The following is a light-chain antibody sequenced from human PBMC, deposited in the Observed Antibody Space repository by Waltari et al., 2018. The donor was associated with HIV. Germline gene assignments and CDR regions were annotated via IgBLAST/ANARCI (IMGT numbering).Light chain of an antibody. V-gene: IGLV2-23*02. CDR2: DVT. CDR3: CSYAGITTWV. CDR1: SNDLGRYDL. Sequence: QSALTQPASVSGSPGQSIPIPCTGTSNDLGRYDLFSWYRHQPGRAPKLIIHDVTKRPSGVSHRFSGSKSGATASLTISGLQAEDEADYYCCSYAGITTWVFGGGTKVTVL. J-gene: IGLJ3*02.